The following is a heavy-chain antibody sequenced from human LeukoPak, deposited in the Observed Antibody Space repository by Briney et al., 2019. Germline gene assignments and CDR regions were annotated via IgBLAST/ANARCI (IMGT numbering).Heavy chain of an antibody. Sequence: SVCLSCKASGYTFTSYYMHWVRQAPGQGLEWMGIINPSGGSTSYAQKFQGRVTMTRDTSTSTVYMELSSLRSEDTAVYYCASLNTYYYGSGSSASPFDYWGQGNRDTVSS. V-gene: IGHV1-46*01. CDR1: GYTFTSYY. CDR2: INPSGGST. D-gene: IGHD3-10*01. J-gene: IGHJ4*02. CDR3: ASLNTYYYGSGSSASPFDY.